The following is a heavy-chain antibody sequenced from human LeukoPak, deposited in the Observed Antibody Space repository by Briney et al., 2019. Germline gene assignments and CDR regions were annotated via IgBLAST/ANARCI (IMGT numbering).Heavy chain of an antibody. D-gene: IGHD5-18*01. CDR2: INHSGST. CDR3: ARRKRGYSFCMDV. Sequence: GSLRLSCAASGFTSSDYWMHWVRQPPGKGLEWIGEINHSGSTNYNPSLKSRVTISVDTSKNQFSLKLSSVTAADTAVYYCARRKRGYSFCMDVWGQGTTVTVSS. J-gene: IGHJ6*02. V-gene: IGHV4-34*01. CDR1: GFTSSDYW.